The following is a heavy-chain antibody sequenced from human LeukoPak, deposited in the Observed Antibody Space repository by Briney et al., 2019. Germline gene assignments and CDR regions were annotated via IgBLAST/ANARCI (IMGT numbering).Heavy chain of an antibody. J-gene: IGHJ4*02. CDR1: KFIFSNYA. CDR3: AKGHSNSRKGRFDN. V-gene: IGHV3-23*01. CDR2: IDDSGVKT. D-gene: IGHD6-13*01. Sequence: PGGSLRLSCAVSKFIFSNYAMTWVRQAPGKGLEWVSSIDDSGVKTYHADSVQGRFTISRDNSKNTLYLQMTRLRAEDTALYYCAKGHSNSRKGRFDNWGQGIVVTVSS.